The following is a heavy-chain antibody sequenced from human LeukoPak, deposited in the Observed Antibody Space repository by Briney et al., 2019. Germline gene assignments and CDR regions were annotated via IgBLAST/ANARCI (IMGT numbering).Heavy chain of an antibody. J-gene: IGHJ5*02. D-gene: IGHD6-19*01. V-gene: IGHV3-7*03. CDR2: IKQDGSEK. CDR1: GFTFSSYW. CDR3: ATDSSGWYGGT. Sequence: GGSLRLSCAASGFTFSSYWMSWVRQVPGKGLEWVANIKQDGSEKYYVDSVKGRFTISRDNAKNSLYLQMNSLRAEDTAVYYCATDSSGWYGGTWGQGTLVTVSS.